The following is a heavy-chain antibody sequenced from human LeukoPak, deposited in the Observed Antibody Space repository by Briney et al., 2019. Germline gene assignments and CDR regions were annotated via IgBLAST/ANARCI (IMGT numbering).Heavy chain of an antibody. J-gene: IGHJ6*02. V-gene: IGHV1-2*02. Sequence: ASVKVSCKASGYTCTGYYMHWVRQAPGQGLEWMGWINPNSGGTNYAQKFQGRVTMTRDTSISTAYMELSRLRSDDTAVYYCARVDGDYDGNYYYYYGMDVWGQGTTVTVSS. D-gene: IGHD4-23*01. CDR2: INPNSGGT. CDR1: GYTCTGYY. CDR3: ARVDGDYDGNYYYYYGMDV.